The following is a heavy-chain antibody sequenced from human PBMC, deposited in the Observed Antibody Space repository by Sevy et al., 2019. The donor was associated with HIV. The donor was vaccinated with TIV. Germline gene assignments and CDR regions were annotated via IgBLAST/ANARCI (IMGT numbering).Heavy chain of an antibody. CDR2: MWFDGNVK. J-gene: IGHJ4*02. Sequence: GGSLRLSCAASGFSFSNSGMHWVRQAPGRGLEWVAAMWFDGNVKYYKDSVKDRCTIFRDNSRNTQYLQINSLRAEDTAVYYCAGESPSDWYLDSWGQRALVTVSS. CDR1: GFSFSNSG. V-gene: IGHV3-33*01. D-gene: IGHD6-19*01. CDR3: AGESPSDWYLDS.